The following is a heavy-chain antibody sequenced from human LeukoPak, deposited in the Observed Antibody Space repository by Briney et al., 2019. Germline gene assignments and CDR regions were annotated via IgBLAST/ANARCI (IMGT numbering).Heavy chain of an antibody. D-gene: IGHD3-10*01. Sequence: ASVTVSFKASGGTFSIYAISWVRQAPGQGLEWMGGIIPIFGTANYAQKFQGRVTITADESTSTAYMELSSLRSEDTAVYYCARESFRGDFDYWGQGTLVTVSS. J-gene: IGHJ4*02. CDR1: GGTFSIYA. V-gene: IGHV1-69*13. CDR3: ARESFRGDFDY. CDR2: IIPIFGTA.